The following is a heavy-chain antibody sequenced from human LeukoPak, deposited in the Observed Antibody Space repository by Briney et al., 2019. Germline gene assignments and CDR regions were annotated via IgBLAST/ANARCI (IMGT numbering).Heavy chain of an antibody. Sequence: PSETLSLTCTVSGYSISSGYYWGWIRQPPGKGLEWIGSIYHSGSTYYNPSLKSRVTISVDTSKNQFSLKLSSVTVADTGVYYCARDTQIFSAFKNFHYYGMDVWGQGTTVTVSS. J-gene: IGHJ6*02. D-gene: IGHD3-3*02. CDR2: IYHSGST. CDR3: ARDTQIFSAFKNFHYYGMDV. V-gene: IGHV4-38-2*02. CDR1: GYSISSGYY.